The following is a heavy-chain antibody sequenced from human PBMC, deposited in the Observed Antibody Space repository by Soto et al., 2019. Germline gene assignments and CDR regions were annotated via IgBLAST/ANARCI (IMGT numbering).Heavy chain of an antibody. V-gene: IGHV5-51*01. Sequence: EVQLVQSGAEAKKPGESLKISCKGSGYNFANYWIGWVREMPGKGLEWIGMIFPGDSDTKNSPSLQGQITMSVDKSKSSAYLQWRSLKASDTAMYYCAAGYSTGLDAFDIWGQGTMVTVSS. CDR2: IFPGDSDT. D-gene: IGHD6-19*01. CDR3: AAGYSTGLDAFDI. J-gene: IGHJ3*02. CDR1: GYNFANYW.